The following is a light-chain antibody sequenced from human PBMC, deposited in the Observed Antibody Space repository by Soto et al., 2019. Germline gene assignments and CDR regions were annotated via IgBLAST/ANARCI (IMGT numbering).Light chain of an antibody. CDR1: QDIRKF. Sequence: DIEMTQSPSSLSASVGDRVTITCQASQDIRKFLNWFQQRPGAAPKLLIYDASNLETGVPSRFSAGGSGTHFTFTITSLQPEDTGTDFCQQYYNLPYTFAQGTKVEI. CDR2: DAS. V-gene: IGKV1-33*01. CDR3: QQYYNLPYT. J-gene: IGKJ2*01.